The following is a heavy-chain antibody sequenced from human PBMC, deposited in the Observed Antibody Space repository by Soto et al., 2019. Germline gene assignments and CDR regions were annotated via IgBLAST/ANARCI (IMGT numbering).Heavy chain of an antibody. Sequence: VQLVESGGGLVQPGRSLRLSCAASGFTFDDYAMHWVRQAPGKGLEWVSGISWNSGTIAYADSVKGRFTISRDNAKNSLYLQMNSLRAEDTALYYCAKDYGSGSYYYFDYWGQGTLVTVSS. CDR2: ISWNSGTI. J-gene: IGHJ4*02. V-gene: IGHV3-9*01. CDR1: GFTFDDYA. CDR3: AKDYGSGSYYYFDY. D-gene: IGHD3-10*01.